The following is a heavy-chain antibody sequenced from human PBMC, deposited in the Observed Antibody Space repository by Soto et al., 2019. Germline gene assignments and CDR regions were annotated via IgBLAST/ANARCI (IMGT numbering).Heavy chain of an antibody. CDR1: GYTFSSYG. J-gene: IGHJ4*02. CDR2: ITIYSGNT. Sequence: ASVKVSCKASGYTFSSYGISCVRQAPGQVLEWMGWITIYSGNTNYAQKFQGRVTMTTDTFTSTAYMELRSLRSDDTAVYYCARNHYDSSHSPLDYWGQGTLVTVSS. V-gene: IGHV1-18*01. D-gene: IGHD3-22*01. CDR3: ARNHYDSSHSPLDY.